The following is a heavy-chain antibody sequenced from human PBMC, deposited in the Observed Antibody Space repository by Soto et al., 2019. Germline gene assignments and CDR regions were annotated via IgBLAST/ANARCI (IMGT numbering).Heavy chain of an antibody. D-gene: IGHD2-15*01. Sequence: EVQLLESGGGLVQPGGSLRLSCAASGFTFSIYAMSWVRQAPGKGLEWVSAFSGGATYYADSVKGRYPVTGHNPKKTLDLQMNSMRAEDTAVYDCAKGSACSRPYYFDSWGQGTLVTVSS. V-gene: IGHV3-23*01. J-gene: IGHJ4*02. CDR1: GFTFSIYA. CDR3: AKGSACSRPYYFDS. CDR2: FSGGAT.